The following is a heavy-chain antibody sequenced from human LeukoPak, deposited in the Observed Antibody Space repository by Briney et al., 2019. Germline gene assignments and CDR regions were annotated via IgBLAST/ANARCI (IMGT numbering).Heavy chain of an antibody. D-gene: IGHD6-19*01. CDR1: GFTFNTYG. CDR2: ISGSGGAT. V-gene: IGHV3-23*01. CDR3: ARAPSGWPYNWFDP. J-gene: IGHJ5*02. Sequence: GGSLRLSCAASGFTFNTYGMSWVRQAPGKGLEWVSGISGSGGATYYADSVKGRFTISRDDPHNTLYLQMNSLRAEDTALYYCARAPSGWPYNWFDPWGQGTLVAVSS.